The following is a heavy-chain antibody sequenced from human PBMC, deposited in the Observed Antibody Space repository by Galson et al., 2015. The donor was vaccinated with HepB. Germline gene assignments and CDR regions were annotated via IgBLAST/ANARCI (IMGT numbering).Heavy chain of an antibody. D-gene: IGHD4-11*01. CDR1: GFSFFGYW. J-gene: IGHJ4*02. V-gene: IGHV3-74*01. Sequence: SLRLSCAASGFSFFGYWMHWVRQAPGKGLVWVARIKNDGRTTTYADAVKGRFTIFRDNAKNTLYLQMNSLRAEDTAVYYCARDDYSDYPIDSWGQGTLVTVSS. CDR2: IKNDGRTT. CDR3: ARDDYSDYPIDS.